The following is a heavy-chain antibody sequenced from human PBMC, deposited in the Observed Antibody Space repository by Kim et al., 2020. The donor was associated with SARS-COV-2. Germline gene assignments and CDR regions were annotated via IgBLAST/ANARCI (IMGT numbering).Heavy chain of an antibody. J-gene: IGHJ5*02. Sequence: SETLSLTCAVSGGSISSSNWWSWVRQPPGKGLEWIGEIYHSGSTNYNPSLKSRVTISVDKSKNQFSLKLSSVTAADTAVYYCARGKSVYDRASKPSMVRGVSGRWFDPWGQGTLVTVSS. CDR3: ARGKSVYDRASKPSMVRGVSGRWFDP. V-gene: IGHV4-4*02. CDR1: GGSISSSNW. CDR2: IYHSGST. D-gene: IGHD3-10*01.